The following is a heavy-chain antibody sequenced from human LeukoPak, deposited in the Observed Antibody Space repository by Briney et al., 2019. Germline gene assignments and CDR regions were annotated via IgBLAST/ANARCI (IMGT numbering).Heavy chain of an antibody. CDR2: IYYSGST. CDR3: ARHYGP. CDR1: GGSISSVGYY. V-gene: IGHV4-31*03. J-gene: IGHJ4*02. D-gene: IGHD3-16*01. Sequence: SDTLSLTCTLSGGSISSVGYYWSWIRQHPGKGREWIGYIYYSGSTYYNPSLKSRVTISVDTSKNQFSLKLNSVTATYTAVYYCARHYGPWGQGTLVTVSS.